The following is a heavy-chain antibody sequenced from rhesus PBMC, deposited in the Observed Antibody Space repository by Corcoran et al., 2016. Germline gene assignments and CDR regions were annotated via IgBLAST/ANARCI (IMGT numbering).Heavy chain of an antibody. CDR1: GYSISSGYG. CDR3: ARDGSYGLDS. J-gene: IGHJ6*01. CDR2: ISYSGST. D-gene: IGHD1-44*02. Sequence: QLQLQESGPGLVKPSETLSLTCAVSGYSISSGYGWSWIRQPPGKGLEWIGYISYSGSTSYNPSLKSRVTISRDPSKNQFSLKLSSVTAADTAVYYCARDGSYGLDSWGQGVVVTVSS. V-gene: IGHV4-122*02.